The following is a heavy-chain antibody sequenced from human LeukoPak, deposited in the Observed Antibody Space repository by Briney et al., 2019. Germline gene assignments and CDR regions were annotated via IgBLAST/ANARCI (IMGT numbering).Heavy chain of an antibody. CDR3: ARKHGSLAAFLDAFDI. CDR2: IYYSGST. Sequence: ETLSLTCTVSGGSISSYYWSWIRQPPGKGLEWIGYIYYSGSTNYNPSLKSRVTISVDTSKNQFSLKLSSVTAADTAVYYCARKHGSLAAFLDAFDIWGQGTMVTVSS. D-gene: IGHD1-26*01. V-gene: IGHV4-59*01. J-gene: IGHJ3*02. CDR1: GGSISSYY.